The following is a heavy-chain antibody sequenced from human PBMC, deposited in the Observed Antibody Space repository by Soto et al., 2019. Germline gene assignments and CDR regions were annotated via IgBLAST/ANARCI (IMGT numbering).Heavy chain of an antibody. J-gene: IGHJ6*03. CDR2: IYYSGST. CDR1: GGSICSYY. D-gene: IGHD4-17*01. V-gene: IGHV4-59*01. Sequence: PSEPLSLTCTVSGGSICSYYWSWIQQPPGKGLEWIGDIYYSGSTNYNPSLKSRVTISVDTSKNQFSLKLSSVTAADTAVYYCAATVYYYYYMDVWGKGTTVTVSS. CDR3: AATVYYYYYMDV.